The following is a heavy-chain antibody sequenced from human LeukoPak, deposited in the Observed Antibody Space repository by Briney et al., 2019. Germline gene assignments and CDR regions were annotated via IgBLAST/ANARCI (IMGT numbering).Heavy chain of an antibody. J-gene: IGHJ4*02. CDR3: ARFASSTSGWADY. CDR2: IYPGDSDT. V-gene: IGHV5-51*01. Sequence: EESLKISCKDSGHSFAIYWIGWVRQMPGKGLELMGIIYPGDSDTRYSPSFQGQVTISADKSITTAYLQWSSLKASDTAMYYCARFASSTSGWADYWGQGTLITVSS. D-gene: IGHD6-19*01. CDR1: GHSFAIYW.